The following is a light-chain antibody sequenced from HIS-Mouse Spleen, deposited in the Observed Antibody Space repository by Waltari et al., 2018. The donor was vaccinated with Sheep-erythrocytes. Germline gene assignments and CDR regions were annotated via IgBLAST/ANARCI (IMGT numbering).Light chain of an antibody. V-gene: IGLV2-14*01. CDR1: SSDVGGYNY. CDR2: EVS. J-gene: IGLJ3*02. Sequence: QSALTQSASVSGSPGQSITISCTGTSSDVGGYNYVSWYQQHPGKAPKLMIYEVSNRPSGVSNRFSGLQAEDEADYYCSSYTSSSTWVFGGGTKLTVL. CDR3: SSYTSSSTWV.